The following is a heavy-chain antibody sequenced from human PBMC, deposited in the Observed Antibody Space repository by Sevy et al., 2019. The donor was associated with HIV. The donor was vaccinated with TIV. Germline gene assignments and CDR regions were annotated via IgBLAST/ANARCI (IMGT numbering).Heavy chain of an antibody. CDR3: ATAYYDFWSGYGYYFDY. CDR1: GGTISSSSYY. V-gene: IGHV4-39*01. J-gene: IGHJ4*02. CDR2: IYYSGST. Sequence: SETLSLTCTVSGGTISSSSYYWGRIRQPPGKGLEWIGSIYYSGSTYYNPSLKSRVTISVDTSKNQFSLKLSSVTAADTAVYYCATAYYDFWSGYGYYFDYWGQGTLVTVSS. D-gene: IGHD3-3*01.